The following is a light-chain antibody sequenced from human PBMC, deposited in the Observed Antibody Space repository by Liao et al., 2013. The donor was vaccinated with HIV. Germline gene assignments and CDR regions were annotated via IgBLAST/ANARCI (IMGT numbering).Light chain of an antibody. J-gene: IGLJ3*02. Sequence: SYVLTQSPSVSVSPGQTATIACSGDKLGNKFTTWYQQRPGQSPVLVMYQDSKRPSGIPERFSGSNSGDTATLTISRVEAGDEADYFCQVWDSTTKWVFGGGTKLTVL. CDR2: QDS. CDR1: KLGNKF. CDR3: QVWDSTTKWV. V-gene: IGLV3-1*01.